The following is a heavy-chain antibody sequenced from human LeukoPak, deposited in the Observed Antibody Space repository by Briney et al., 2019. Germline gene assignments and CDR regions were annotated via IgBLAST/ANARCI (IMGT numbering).Heavy chain of an antibody. J-gene: IGHJ4*02. V-gene: IGHV4-61*02. CDR3: ARVARSMSSSSEDS. CDR1: GGSISTGSYY. D-gene: IGHD6-13*01. Sequence: SETLSLTCTVSGGSISTGSYYWNWIRQRAGKGLEWIGRIYTSGSTNYNPSLKSRVTLSVDTSKNQFSLKLNSVTAADTAVYYCARVARSMSSSSEDSWGQGTLVTASS. CDR2: IYTSGST.